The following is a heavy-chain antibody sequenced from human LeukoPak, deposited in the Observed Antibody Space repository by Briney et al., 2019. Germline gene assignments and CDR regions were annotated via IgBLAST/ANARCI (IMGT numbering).Heavy chain of an antibody. CDR3: ARSVYYDFWSGLRSEYYFDY. V-gene: IGHV4-59*08. CDR1: GGSISSYY. D-gene: IGHD3-3*01. Sequence: SETLSLTCTVSGGSISSYYWSWVRQPPGKGLEWIGYIYYSGSTNYNPSLKSRVTISVDTSKNQFSLKLSSVTAADTGVYYWARSVYYDFWSGLRSEYYFDYWGQGTLVTVSS. J-gene: IGHJ4*02. CDR2: IYYSGST.